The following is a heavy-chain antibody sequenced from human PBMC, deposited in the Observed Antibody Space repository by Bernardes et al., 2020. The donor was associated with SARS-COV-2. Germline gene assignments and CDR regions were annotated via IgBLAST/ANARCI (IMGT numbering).Heavy chain of an antibody. CDR2: INSYNGNT. Sequence: ASMKVSFKTSGYTLTDYGISWVRQAPGIGLEWLGWINSYNGNTKFAQKFQDRVTMTTDISTTTAYMELRSLRSDDTALYYCARDRGSSSWRTYYYMDVWGKGTSVTVSS. D-gene: IGHD6-13*01. J-gene: IGHJ6*03. CDR1: GYTLTDYG. CDR3: ARDRGSSSWRTYYYMDV. V-gene: IGHV1-18*01.